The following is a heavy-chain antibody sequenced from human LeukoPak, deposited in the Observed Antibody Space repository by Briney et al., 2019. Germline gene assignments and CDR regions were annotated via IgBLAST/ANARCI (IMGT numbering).Heavy chain of an antibody. CDR3: AKDFGYSCGYGFDY. Sequence: PGGSLRLSCAASGFTFNDYAMHWVRQAPGKGLEWVSGISWNSGRIAYADSVKGRFTISRDKAKNSLYLQMNRLRAEDTALYYCAKDFGYSCGYGFDYWGQGTLVTVSS. CDR1: GFTFNDYA. CDR2: ISWNSGRI. V-gene: IGHV3-9*01. J-gene: IGHJ4*02. D-gene: IGHD5-18*01.